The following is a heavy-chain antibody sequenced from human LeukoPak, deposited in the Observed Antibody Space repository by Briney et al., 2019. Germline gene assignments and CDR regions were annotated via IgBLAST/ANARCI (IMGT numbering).Heavy chain of an antibody. CDR2: VNHDGSGK. V-gene: IGHV3-7*01. Sequence: GGSLRLSCAASGITLSGHWMKWVRQAPGKGLEWVASVNHDGSGKFYVDSVKGRFTISRDDAENSLYLQMSSLGTEDSAVYYCSGLDYYWGQGALVTVSS. D-gene: IGHD3/OR15-3a*01. CDR1: GITLSGHW. CDR3: SGLDYY. J-gene: IGHJ4*02.